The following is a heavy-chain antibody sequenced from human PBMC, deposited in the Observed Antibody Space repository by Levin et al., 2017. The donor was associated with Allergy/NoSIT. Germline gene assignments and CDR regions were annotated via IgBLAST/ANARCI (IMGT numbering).Heavy chain of an antibody. Sequence: ASVKVSCKASGYSFSTYAMNWVRQAPGQGLEWMGWINTNTGKPTYAPGFTGRFVFSLDTSVSTAYLQINSLEAEDTAIYFFARDGLREYNGYDPIDNWGQGTLVTVSS. V-gene: IGHV7-4-1*02. J-gene: IGHJ4*02. CDR1: GYSFSTYA. D-gene: IGHD5-12*01. CDR3: ARDGLREYNGYDPIDN. CDR2: INTNTGKP.